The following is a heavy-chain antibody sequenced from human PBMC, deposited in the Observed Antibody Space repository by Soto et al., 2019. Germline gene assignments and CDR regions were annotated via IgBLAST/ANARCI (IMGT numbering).Heavy chain of an antibody. J-gene: IGHJ4*02. V-gene: IGHV3-48*01. D-gene: IGHD3-9*01. CDR2: ISTSGSSI. CDR3: AKGSQGHFDWSDY. CDR1: GFSFSSHN. Sequence: GGSLRLSCAASGFSFSSHNMNWVRQAPGKGLEWISYISTSGSSIYYADSVKGRFTISRDNAKNSLYLQMNSLRAEDTAVYYCAKGSQGHFDWSDYWGQGTLVTVSS.